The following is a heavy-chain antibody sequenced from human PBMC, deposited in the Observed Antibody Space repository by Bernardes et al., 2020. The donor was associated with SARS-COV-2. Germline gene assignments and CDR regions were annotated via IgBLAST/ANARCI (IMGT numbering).Heavy chain of an antibody. CDR1: VFTFRIHL. Sequence: GGSLRLSCGSSVFTFRIHLMSWVRQAPGKWLEWVAYIKQDGSALYYVDSVKVRFTISIDNAKNSLYLQMNSLRAEDTAVYYCARDQWIIGIHYYYYFGLDVWGQGTTVTVSS. CDR3: ARDQWIIGIHYYYYFGLDV. CDR2: IKQDGSAL. D-gene: IGHD5-12*01. V-gene: IGHV3-7*03. J-gene: IGHJ6*02.